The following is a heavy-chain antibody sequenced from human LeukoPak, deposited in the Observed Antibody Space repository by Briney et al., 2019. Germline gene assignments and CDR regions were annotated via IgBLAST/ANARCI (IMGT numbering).Heavy chain of an antibody. CDR2: ISPTGSTT. CDR3: ARGPNSNWSGLDF. Sequence: GGSLRLSCTASGFSFSGHWMHWARQLPGKGLVWVSCISPTGSTTSYADSVKGRFTVSRDNAKNTLYLQVNNLRAEDTAVYCCARGPNSNWSGLDFWGQGTLLTVSS. V-gene: IGHV3-74*01. CDR1: GFSFSGHW. D-gene: IGHD6-6*01. J-gene: IGHJ4*02.